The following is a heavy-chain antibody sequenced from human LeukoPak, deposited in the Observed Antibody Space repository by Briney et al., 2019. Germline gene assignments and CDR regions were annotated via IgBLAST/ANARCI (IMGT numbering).Heavy chain of an antibody. V-gene: IGHV4-59*01. CDR1: GGSINSYY. Sequence: SETLSLTCTVSGGSINSYYWSWIRQPPGKGLEWIADIYYSGSTSFNPSLMSRVTISVDTSKNQFSLKLNSVTAADTAMYNCARLFHPALSGNYPFDYWGQGPLVTVSS. J-gene: IGHJ4*02. CDR2: IYYSGST. CDR3: ARLFHPALSGNYPFDY. D-gene: IGHD1-26*01.